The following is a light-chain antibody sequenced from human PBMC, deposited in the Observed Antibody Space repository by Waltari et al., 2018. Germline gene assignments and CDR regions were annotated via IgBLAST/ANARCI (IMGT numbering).Light chain of an antibody. CDR2: KAS. CDR1: QSINSL. Sequence: DIQMTQSPSTLSAAVGDRVTITCRASQSINSLLAWYQQKPGKAPKLLIYKASSLERGVPSRFSGSESGTEFTLTISSLQPDDFATYYCQQYNTYSLVTFGQGTKLEI. J-gene: IGKJ2*01. V-gene: IGKV1-5*03. CDR3: QQYNTYSLVT.